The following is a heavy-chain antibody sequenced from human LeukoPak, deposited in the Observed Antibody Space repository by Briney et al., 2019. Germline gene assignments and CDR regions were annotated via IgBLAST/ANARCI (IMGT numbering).Heavy chain of an antibody. CDR1: GGSFSGYY. D-gene: IGHD6-6*01. V-gene: IGHV4-34*01. CDR3: ARGKIAARRSYFDY. CDR2: INHSGST. J-gene: IGHJ4*02. Sequence: EPSETLSLTCAVYGGSFSGYYWSWIRQPPGKGLEWIGEINHSGSTNYNPSLKSRVTISVDTSKNQFSLKLSSVTAADTAAYYCARGKIAARRSYFDYWGQGTLVTVSS.